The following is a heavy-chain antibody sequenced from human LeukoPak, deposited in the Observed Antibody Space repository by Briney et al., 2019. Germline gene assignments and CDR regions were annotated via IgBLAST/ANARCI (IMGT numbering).Heavy chain of an antibody. V-gene: IGHV3-23*01. J-gene: IGHJ4*02. D-gene: IGHD6-13*01. Sequence: GGSLRLSCAASGFSFSNYGMNWVRQAPGKGLEWVSTISAGGGSTYYADSVKGRFTISRDNSKNTLYLQMNSLRAEDTAVYYCAKGPYAGTFSGFDYWGQGTLVTVSS. CDR3: AKGPYAGTFSGFDY. CDR1: GFSFSNYG. CDR2: ISAGGGST.